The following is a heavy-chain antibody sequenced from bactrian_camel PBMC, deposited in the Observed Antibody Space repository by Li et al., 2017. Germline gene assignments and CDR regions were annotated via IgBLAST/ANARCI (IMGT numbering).Heavy chain of an antibody. CDR1: GYSPRRC. Sequence: HVQLVESGGGTVEAGESMSLSCSGNGYSPRRCMAWFRQAPGKEREGVASIYTYGGKTFYSGSVKGRFTITRNNVASTIFLYMDNLKPEDSGMYYCAARITSGDCGDLQAGAFVYWGQGTQVTVS. CDR2: IYTYGGKT. D-gene: IGHD3*01. CDR3: AARITSGDCGDLQAGAFVY. V-gene: IGHV3-2*01. J-gene: IGHJ4*01.